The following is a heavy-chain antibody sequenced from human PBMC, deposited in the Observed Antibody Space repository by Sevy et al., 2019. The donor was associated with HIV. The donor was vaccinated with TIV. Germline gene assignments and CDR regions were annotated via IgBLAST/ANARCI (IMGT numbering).Heavy chain of an antibody. CDR1: GFIFSTYG. Sequence: GGSLRLSCVASGFIFSTYGMHWVRQAPGKGLEWVAVIWYDGINKDYADSVKGRFIISRDNSKNALYLQMNSLRAEDTAVYYCARVLRGRAAGTPYFDYWGQGTLVTVSS. V-gene: IGHV3-33*01. CDR2: IWYDGINK. CDR3: ARVLRGRAAGTPYFDY. D-gene: IGHD6-13*01. J-gene: IGHJ4*02.